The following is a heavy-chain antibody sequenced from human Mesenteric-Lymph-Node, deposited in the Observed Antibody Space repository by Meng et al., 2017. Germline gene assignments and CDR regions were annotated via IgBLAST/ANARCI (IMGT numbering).Heavy chain of an antibody. J-gene: IGHJ6*02. D-gene: IGHD3-10*01. Sequence: GGSLRLSCAASGFTFSSYWMSWVRQAPGKGPEWVANIKQDGSEKNYADSVKGRFTISRDNAKNSLYLQMNSLRAEDTAVYYCARGPAELWFVERGTMDVWGQGATVTVSS. CDR1: GFTFSSYW. V-gene: IGHV3-7*01. CDR3: ARGPAELWFVERGTMDV. CDR2: IKQDGSEK.